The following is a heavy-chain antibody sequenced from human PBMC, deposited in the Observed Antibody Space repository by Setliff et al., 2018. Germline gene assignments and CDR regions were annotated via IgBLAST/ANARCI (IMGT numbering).Heavy chain of an antibody. V-gene: IGHV4-39*07. Sequence: PSETLSLTCTVSGGSISSSSHYWGWIRQPPGKGLEWIGRIYYTGSTYYNPSLKSRVTMSVDTSKRQFSLKLGSATAADTAVYYCARDMGQPYYFESWGLGTLVTVSS. CDR1: GGSISSSSHY. J-gene: IGHJ4*02. CDR2: IYYTGST. D-gene: IGHD1-1*01. CDR3: ARDMGQPYYFES.